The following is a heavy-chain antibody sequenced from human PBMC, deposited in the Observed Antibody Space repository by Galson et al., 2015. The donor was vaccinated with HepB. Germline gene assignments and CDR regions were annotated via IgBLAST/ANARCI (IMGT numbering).Heavy chain of an antibody. V-gene: IGHV1-18*01. J-gene: IGHJ4*02. D-gene: IGHD3-22*01. CDR1: GYTFTSYS. CDR2: ISAYNGNT. CDR3: ARYTAPYDSSGYYYGQDY. Sequence: SVKVSCKASGYTFTSYSISWVRQAPGQGLEWMGWISAYNGNTNYAQKLQGRVTMTTDTSTSTAYMELRSLRSDDTAVYYCARYTAPYDSSGYYYGQDYWGQGTLVTVSS.